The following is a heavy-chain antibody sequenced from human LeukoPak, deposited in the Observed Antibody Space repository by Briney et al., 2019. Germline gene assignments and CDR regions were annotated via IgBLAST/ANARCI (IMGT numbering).Heavy chain of an antibody. CDR3: ARELQTGWWEY. J-gene: IGHJ4*02. CDR1: GYTFTRYG. CDR2: ISAYNGHT. V-gene: IGHV1-18*01. Sequence: GVSVKVSCKASGYTFTRYGISWVRQAPGQGLEWMGWISAYNGHTAYAQKLQDRVTMTTDTPTSTAYMELRSLRSDDTAIYYCARELQTGWWEYWGQGTLVTVSS. D-gene: IGHD6-19*01.